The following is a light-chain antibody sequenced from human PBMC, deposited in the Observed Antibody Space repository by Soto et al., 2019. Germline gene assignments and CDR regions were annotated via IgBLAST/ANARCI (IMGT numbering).Light chain of an antibody. V-gene: IGKV1-5*03. CDR3: QHYNSYSEA. CDR1: QTISSW. J-gene: IGKJ1*01. CDR2: KAS. Sequence: DIQMTQSPSTLSGSVGDRVTITCRASQTISSWLAWYRQKPGKAPKLLIYKASTLKSGVPSRFSGSGSGTECTLTISSLQPDDFATYYCQHYNSYSEAFGQGTKVEL.